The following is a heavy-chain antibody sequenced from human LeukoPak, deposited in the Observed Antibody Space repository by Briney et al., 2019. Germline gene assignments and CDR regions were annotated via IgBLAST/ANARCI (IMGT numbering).Heavy chain of an antibody. D-gene: IGHD4-17*01. V-gene: IGHV1-2*02. CDR3: ARGDGDYVGNDY. Sequence: ASVKVSCKASGYTFTGYYMHWVRQAPGQGFEWMGWINPSTGGTHYAQNFQGRVTMTRDTSISTAYMAFSRLKSDDTAVYFCARGDGDYVGNDYWGHGTLVTVSS. CDR1: GYTFTGYY. CDR2: INPSTGGT. J-gene: IGHJ4*01.